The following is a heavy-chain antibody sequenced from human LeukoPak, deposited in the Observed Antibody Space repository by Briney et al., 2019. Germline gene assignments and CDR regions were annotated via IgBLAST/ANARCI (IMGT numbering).Heavy chain of an antibody. J-gene: IGHJ5*02. Sequence: ASVKVSCKASGYTVTSYDINWVRQATGQGLEWMGWMNPNSGNTGYAQKFQGRVTMTRNTSISTAYMELSSLRSEDTAVYYCARAHPGLRFLEWLLSGGWFDPWGQGTLVTVSS. V-gene: IGHV1-8*01. CDR3: ARAHPGLRFLEWLLSGGWFDP. CDR1: GYTVTSYD. D-gene: IGHD3-3*01. CDR2: MNPNSGNT.